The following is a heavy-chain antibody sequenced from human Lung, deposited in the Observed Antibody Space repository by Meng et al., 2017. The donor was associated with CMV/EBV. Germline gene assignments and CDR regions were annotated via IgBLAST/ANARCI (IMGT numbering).Heavy chain of an antibody. V-gene: IGHV4-34*01. CDR3: ARGRRGGFLEWLLSGNWFDP. CDR2: INHSGST. J-gene: IGHJ5*02. D-gene: IGHD3-3*01. Sequence: SETLSLXCAVYGGSFSGYYWSWIRQPPGKGLEWIGEINHSGSTNYNPSLKSRVTISVDTSKNQFSLKLSSVTAADTAVYYCARGRRGGFLEWLLSGNWFDPWGQGXLVTVS. CDR1: GGSFSGYY.